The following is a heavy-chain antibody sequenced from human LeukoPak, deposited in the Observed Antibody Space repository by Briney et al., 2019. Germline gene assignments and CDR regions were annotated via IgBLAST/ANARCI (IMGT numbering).Heavy chain of an antibody. CDR2: INPSGSI. Sequence: SETLSLTCAVYDGSFSGYSWNWIRQPPGKGLEWIGEINPSGSINYNPSLKSRATISVDTSKKQFSLKLSSVTAADTAVYYCARGGDSRSWYWFDPWGQGTLVTVSS. D-gene: IGHD6-13*01. CDR1: DGSFSGYS. J-gene: IGHJ5*02. CDR3: ARGGDSRSWYWFDP. V-gene: IGHV4-34*01.